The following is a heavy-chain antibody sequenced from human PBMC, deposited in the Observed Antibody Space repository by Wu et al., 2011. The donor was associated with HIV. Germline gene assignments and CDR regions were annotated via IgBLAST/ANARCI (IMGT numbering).Heavy chain of an antibody. CDR1: GGTFSSYA. Sequence: VKVSCKASGGTFSSYAISWVRQAPGQGLEWMEGIIPXFDTANYARKFQGRVTITADKSTSTAYMELSSLRSEDTAVYYCARVMVRGPYGGYFDYWGQGTLVTVSS. J-gene: IGHJ4*02. CDR2: IIPXFDTA. V-gene: IGHV1-69*06. CDR3: ARVMVRGPYGGYFDY. D-gene: IGHD3-10*01.